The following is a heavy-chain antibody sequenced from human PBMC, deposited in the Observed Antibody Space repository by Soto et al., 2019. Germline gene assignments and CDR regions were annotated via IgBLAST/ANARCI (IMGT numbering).Heavy chain of an antibody. D-gene: IGHD4-17*01. CDR2: IFSNDAK. J-gene: IGHJ2*01. V-gene: IGHV2-26*01. Sequence: QVTLKESGPVLVKPTETLTLTCTVSGFSLRNTRMGVSWIRQSPGKALEWLAHIFSNDAKSYSPSLKSRHAISRDTSKNQEVLTMTNVAPVDTATYYCARSLYVDYVHWYFDLWGRGTLVTVSS. CDR1: GFSLRNTRMG. CDR3: ARSLYVDYVHWYFDL.